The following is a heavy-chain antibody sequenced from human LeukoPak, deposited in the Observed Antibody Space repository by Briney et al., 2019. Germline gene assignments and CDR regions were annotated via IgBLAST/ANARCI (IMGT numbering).Heavy chain of an antibody. J-gene: IGHJ4*02. D-gene: IGHD5-12*01. Sequence: PSETLSLTCTVSGGSITNYYWSWIRQPPGKGLEWIGYIYYTGTTIYNPSLKSRVTISVDTSKNQFSLKLSSVAAADTAVYYCARDPGYSGYGTPPYIDYWGQGTLVTVSS. V-gene: IGHV4-59*01. CDR2: IYYTGTT. CDR1: GGSITNYY. CDR3: ARDPGYSGYGTPPYIDY.